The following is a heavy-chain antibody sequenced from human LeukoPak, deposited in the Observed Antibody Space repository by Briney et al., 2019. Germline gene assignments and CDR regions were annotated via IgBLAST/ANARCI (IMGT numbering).Heavy chain of an antibody. CDR3: AKLHVWGSSLYYFDY. V-gene: IGHV3-23*01. CDR2: ISSSGGST. D-gene: IGHD3-16*01. J-gene: IGHJ4*02. Sequence: PGGSLRLSCAASGFTFSSYAMSWVRQAPGKGLEWVSAISSSGGSTYYADSVKGRFTISRDNSKNTLYLQMNSLRAEDTAVYYCAKLHVWGSSLYYFDYWGQGTLVTVSS. CDR1: GFTFSSYA.